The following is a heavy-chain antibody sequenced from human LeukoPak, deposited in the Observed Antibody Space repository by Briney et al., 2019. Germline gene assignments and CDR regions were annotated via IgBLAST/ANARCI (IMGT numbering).Heavy chain of an antibody. CDR3: ARDRLDFSVGVIKGWFDP. D-gene: IGHD3-3*01. CDR1: GGTFSSYA. Sequence: SVKVSCKASGGTFSSYAISWVRQPPGQGLEWMGRIIPIFGIANYAQKFQGRVTITADKSTSTAYMELSSLRSEDTAVYYGARDRLDFSVGVIKGWFDPWGQGALVTASS. CDR2: IIPIFGIA. J-gene: IGHJ5*02. V-gene: IGHV1-69*04.